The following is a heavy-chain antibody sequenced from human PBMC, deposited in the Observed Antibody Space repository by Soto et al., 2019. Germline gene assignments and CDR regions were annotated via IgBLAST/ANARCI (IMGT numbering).Heavy chain of an antibody. Sequence: GASVKVSCKAPGGTFSRYTINWVRQAPGQRLEWMGRVVPEIGSINYSRKFQGRLTLTADTSASTAYMELSSLRSEDTAVYYCARDSSSGWYVGDAFDIWGQGTMVTVSS. CDR1: GGTFSRYT. V-gene: IGHV1-18*04. CDR3: ARDSSSGWYVGDAFDI. D-gene: IGHD6-19*01. CDR2: VVPEIGSI. J-gene: IGHJ3*02.